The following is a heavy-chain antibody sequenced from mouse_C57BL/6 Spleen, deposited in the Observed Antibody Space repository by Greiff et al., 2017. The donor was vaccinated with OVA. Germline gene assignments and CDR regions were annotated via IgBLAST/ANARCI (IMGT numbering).Heavy chain of an antibody. CDR2: IYPRDGST. CDR1: GYTFTDHT. V-gene: IGHV1-78*01. Sequence: VQLQQSDAELVKPGASVKISCKVSGYTFTDHTIHWMKQRPEQGLEWIGYIYPRDGSTKYNEKFKGKATLTADKSSSTAYMQLNSLTSEDSAVYFFARRGIYYGNYAYFDYWGQGATLSVSS. D-gene: IGHD2-1*01. J-gene: IGHJ2*01. CDR3: ARRGIYYGNYAYFDY.